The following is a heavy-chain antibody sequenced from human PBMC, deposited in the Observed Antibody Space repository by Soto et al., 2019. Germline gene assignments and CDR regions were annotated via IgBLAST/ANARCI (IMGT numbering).Heavy chain of an antibody. CDR2: ISYDGSNK. CDR1: GFTFSSYA. J-gene: IGHJ6*02. V-gene: IGHV3-30-3*01. CDR3: ARDLSSGWYLDYYYGMDV. D-gene: IGHD6-19*01. Sequence: GGSLRLSCAASGFTFSSYAMHWVRQAPGKGLEWVAVISYDGSNKYYADSVKGRFTISRDNSKNTLYLQMNSLRAEDTAVYYCARDLSSGWYLDYYYGMDVWGQGTTVTVSS.